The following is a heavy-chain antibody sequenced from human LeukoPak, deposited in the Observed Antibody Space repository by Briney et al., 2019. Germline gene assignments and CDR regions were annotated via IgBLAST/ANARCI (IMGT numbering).Heavy chain of an antibody. CDR1: GFTFDDYA. J-gene: IGHJ2*01. Sequence: GGSLRLSCAVSGFTFDDYAMHWVRQAPGKGLEWVSGISWNSGSIGYADSVKGRFTISRDNAKNSLYLQMNSLRAKDTALYYCAKEDYRYFDLWGRGTLVTVSS. CDR3: AKEDYRYFDL. CDR2: ISWNSGSI. V-gene: IGHV3-9*01.